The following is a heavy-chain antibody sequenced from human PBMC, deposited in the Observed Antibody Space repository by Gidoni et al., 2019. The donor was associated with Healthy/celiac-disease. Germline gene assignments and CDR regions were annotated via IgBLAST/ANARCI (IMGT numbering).Heavy chain of an antibody. CDR3: ARFYGWGRYYFDY. Sequence: QVQLQQWGAGLLKPSETLSLTCAVYGGSFSGYYWSWIRQPPGKGLEWIGEINHSGSTNYNPSLKSRVTISVDTSKNQFSLKLSSVTAADTAVYYCARFYGWGRYYFDYWGQGTLVTVSS. CDR1: GGSFSGYY. D-gene: IGHD2-8*02. J-gene: IGHJ4*02. V-gene: IGHV4-34*01. CDR2: INHSGST.